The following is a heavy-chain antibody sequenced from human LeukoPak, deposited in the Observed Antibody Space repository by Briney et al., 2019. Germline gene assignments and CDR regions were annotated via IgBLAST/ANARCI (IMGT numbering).Heavy chain of an antibody. CDR1: GGSISSYY. Sequence: SETLSLTCTVSGGSISSYYWSWIRQSPGKGLEWIGYIYYDGSTNYNPSLRGRVTISVDTSKNQFSLKLSSVTAADTAVYYCARDGRYYYYYYMDVWGKGTTVTISS. J-gene: IGHJ6*03. V-gene: IGHV4-59*12. CDR3: ARDGRYYYYYYMDV. CDR2: IYYDGST.